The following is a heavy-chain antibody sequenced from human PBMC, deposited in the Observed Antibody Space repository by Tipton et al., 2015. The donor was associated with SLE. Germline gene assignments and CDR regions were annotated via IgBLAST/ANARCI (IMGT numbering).Heavy chain of an antibody. CDR3: ARDLSGYSYGSYFDY. V-gene: IGHV3-7*01. CDR1: GFTFSSYW. CDR2: IKQDGSEK. D-gene: IGHD5-18*01. Sequence: GSLRLSCEASGFTFSSYWMSWVRQAPGKGLEWVANIKQDGSEKYYVDSVKGRFTISRDNAKNSLFLQMNSLRAEDTAVYYCARDLSGYSYGSYFDYWGQGTLVTVSS. J-gene: IGHJ4*02.